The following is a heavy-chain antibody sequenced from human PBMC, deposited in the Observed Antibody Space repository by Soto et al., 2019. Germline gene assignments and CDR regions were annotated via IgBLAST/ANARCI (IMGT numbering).Heavy chain of an antibody. D-gene: IGHD2-21*02. CDR2: IYHTGTT. Sequence: SETLSLTCAVSGASVSSGSHYWSWIRQPPGKGLEWIAYIYHTGTTDYNPSPKSRVTISVDLSKNQFSLRLRSVTAADTAMYYCARDLSDDSNSFDAFDVWGQGTMVTVSS. CDR3: ARDLSDDSNSFDAFDV. CDR1: GASVSSGSHY. V-gene: IGHV4-61*01. J-gene: IGHJ3*01.